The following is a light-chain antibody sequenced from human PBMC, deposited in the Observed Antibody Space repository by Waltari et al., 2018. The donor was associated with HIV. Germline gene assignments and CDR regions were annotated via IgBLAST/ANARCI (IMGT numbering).Light chain of an antibody. CDR1: SSDVGGYNH. CDR3: TLYTTINTYV. J-gene: IGLJ1*01. V-gene: IGLV2-14*03. CDR2: DVS. Sequence: QSALTQPASVSGSPGQSLTISCTGTSSDVGGYNHVSWYQQHPAKAPKVIIYDVSNRPSGVSNRFSGSKSGNTASLTISGLQAEDEADYYCTLYTTINTYVFGTGTKVTVL.